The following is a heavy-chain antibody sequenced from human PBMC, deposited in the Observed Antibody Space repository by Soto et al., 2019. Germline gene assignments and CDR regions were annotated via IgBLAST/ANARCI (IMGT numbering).Heavy chain of an antibody. CDR2: IGHSGYGI. Sequence: GGSLRVSWAASGFTFNDHAMAWVSKAPGKGLEWVSSIGHSGYGINYGDSVKGRFTISRDNSKNMVFLEMNGLRAEDTAVYYCARSDDKDILTGCYNWGQGALVTVSS. CDR1: GFTFNDHA. V-gene: IGHV3-23*01. J-gene: IGHJ4*02. D-gene: IGHD3-9*01. CDR3: ARSDDKDILTGCYN.